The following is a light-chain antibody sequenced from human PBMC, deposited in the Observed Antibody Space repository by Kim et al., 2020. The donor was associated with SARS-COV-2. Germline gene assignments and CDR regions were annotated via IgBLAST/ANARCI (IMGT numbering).Light chain of an antibody. CDR3: NSRDSSGNLVV. CDR2: GKN. V-gene: IGLV3-19*01. J-gene: IGLJ2*01. Sequence: ALGQTVRITCQGDSLRSYYASWYQQKPGQAPVLVIYGKNNRPSGIPDRFSRSSSGNTASLTITGAQAEDEADYYCNSRDSSGNLVVFGGGTQLTFL. CDR1: SLRSYY.